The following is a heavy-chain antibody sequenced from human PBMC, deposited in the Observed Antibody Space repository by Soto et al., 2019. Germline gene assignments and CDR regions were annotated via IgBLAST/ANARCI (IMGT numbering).Heavy chain of an antibody. Sequence: GGSLRLSCAASGFTFSSYAMSWVRQAPGKGLEWVSAISGSGGSTYYADSVKGRFTISRDTSKNTLYLQMKSLRAEDTAVEYCAKGPIVLVGGDAFDIWGQGTMVTVSS. D-gene: IGHD2-2*01. CDR3: AKGPIVLVGGDAFDI. CDR2: ISGSGGST. V-gene: IGHV3-23*01. CDR1: GFTFSSYA. J-gene: IGHJ3*02.